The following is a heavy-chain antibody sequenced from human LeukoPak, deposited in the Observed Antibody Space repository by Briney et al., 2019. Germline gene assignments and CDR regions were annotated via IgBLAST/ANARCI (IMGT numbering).Heavy chain of an antibody. Sequence: VASVKVSCKASGYTFTSYGISWVRQAPGQGLEWMGWISAYNGNTNYAQKLQGRVTMTTDTSTSTAYMELRSLRSDDTAVYYCARDADPTNSGSHFYGGFDYWGQGTLVTVSS. D-gene: IGHD1-26*01. CDR1: GYTFTSYG. CDR3: ARDADPTNSGSHFYGGFDY. V-gene: IGHV1-18*01. J-gene: IGHJ4*02. CDR2: ISAYNGNT.